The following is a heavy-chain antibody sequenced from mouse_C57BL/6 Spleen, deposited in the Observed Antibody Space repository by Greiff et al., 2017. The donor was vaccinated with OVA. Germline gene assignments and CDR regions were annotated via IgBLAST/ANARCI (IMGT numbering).Heavy chain of an antibody. V-gene: IGHV1-15*01. D-gene: IGHD2-13*01. CDR3: TRTGSDYMDV. Sequence: VQLQQSGAELVRPGASVTLSCTASGYTFTDYEMHWVQQTPVHGLEWIGAIDPETGGTAYNQTFKGKATLTADKSSSTAYMELRSLTSEDSAVYYCTRTGSDYMDVWGKGTTVTVSS. CDR1: GYTFTDYE. J-gene: IGHJ1*03. CDR2: IDPETGGT.